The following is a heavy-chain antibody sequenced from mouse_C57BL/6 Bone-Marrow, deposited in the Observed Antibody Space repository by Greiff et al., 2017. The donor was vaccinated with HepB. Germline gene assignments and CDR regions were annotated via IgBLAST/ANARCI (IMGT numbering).Heavy chain of an antibody. CDR1: GYSITSGYY. Sequence: DVQLQESGPGLVKPSQSLSLTCSVTGYSITSGYYWNWIRQFPGNKLEWMGYISYDGSNNYNPSLKNRISITRDTSKNQFFLKLNSVTTEDTATYYCARWITTVVAHWYFDVWGTGTTVTVSS. V-gene: IGHV3-6*01. CDR2: ISYDGSN. D-gene: IGHD1-1*01. J-gene: IGHJ1*03. CDR3: ARWITTVVAHWYFDV.